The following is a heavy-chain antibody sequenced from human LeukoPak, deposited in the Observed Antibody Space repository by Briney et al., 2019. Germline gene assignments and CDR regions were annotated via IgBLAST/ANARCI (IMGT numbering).Heavy chain of an antibody. D-gene: IGHD4-23*01. J-gene: IGHJ4*02. CDR2: INPNSGGT. CDR1: GYTFTGYY. CDR3: ARETYGGNSEARYYFDY. V-gene: IGHV1-2*02. Sequence: AASVKVSCKASGYTFTGYYMHWVRQAPGQGLEWMGWINPNSGGTNYAQKFQGRVTMTRDTSISTAYMELSRLRSDDTAVYYCARETYGGNSEARYYFDYWGQGTLVTVSS.